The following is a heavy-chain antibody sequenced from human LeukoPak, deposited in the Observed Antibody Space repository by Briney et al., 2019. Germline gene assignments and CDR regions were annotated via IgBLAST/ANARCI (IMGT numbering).Heavy chain of an antibody. D-gene: IGHD3-9*01. CDR1: GYTFTGYY. J-gene: IGHJ6*03. CDR2: INPNSGGT. V-gene: IGHV1-2*02. Sequence: GASVKVSCKASGYTFTGYYMHWVRQAPGQGLEWMGWINPNSGGTNYAQKFQGRVTMTRDTSISTAYMELSRLRSDDTAVYYCARGDKADYYYYYMDVWGKGTTVTVSS. CDR3: ARGDKADYYYYYMDV.